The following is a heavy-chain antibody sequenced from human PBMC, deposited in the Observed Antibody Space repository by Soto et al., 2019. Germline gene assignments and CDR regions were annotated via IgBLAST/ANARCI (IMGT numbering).Heavy chain of an antibody. Sequence: GGSLRLSCAASGFTFSSYAMSWVRQAPGKGLEWVSAISGSGGSTYYADSVKGRFTISRDNSKNTLYLQMNSLRAEDTAVYYCAKDRQPRVNDILTGYPAGAYYYYGMDVWGQGTTVTVSS. CDR3: AKDRQPRVNDILTGYPAGAYYYYGMDV. CDR2: ISGSGGST. CDR1: GFTFSSYA. D-gene: IGHD3-9*01. J-gene: IGHJ6*02. V-gene: IGHV3-23*01.